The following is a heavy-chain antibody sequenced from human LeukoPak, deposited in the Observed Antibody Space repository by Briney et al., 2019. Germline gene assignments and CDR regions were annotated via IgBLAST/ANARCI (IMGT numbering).Heavy chain of an antibody. CDR2: LNWNGAWT. J-gene: IGHJ5*02. D-gene: IGHD3-22*01. CDR3: AGYYYDSSRAFDL. V-gene: IGHV3-20*04. Sequence: GASLRLSCAASGFKFDDYGMSWVRQAPGKGLEWVCDLNWNGAWTGYADSVKGRFTISRDNAKNSLYLQMNSLRAEDTALYYCAGYYYDSSRAFDLWGQGTLVTVSA. CDR1: GFKFDDYG.